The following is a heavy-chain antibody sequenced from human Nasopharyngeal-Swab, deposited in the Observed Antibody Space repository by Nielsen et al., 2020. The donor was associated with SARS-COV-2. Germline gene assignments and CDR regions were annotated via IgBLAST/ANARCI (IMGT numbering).Heavy chain of an antibody. CDR2: ISAYNGNT. V-gene: IGHV1-18*04. CDR1: GYTFTSYG. J-gene: IGHJ4*02. Sequence: ASAKVSCNASGYTFTSYGISWVRQAPGQGLEWMGWISAYNGNTNYAQKLQGRVTMTTDISTSTAYMELRSLRSDDTAVYYGARERGEYNWNAADYWGKGTLVTVSS. CDR3: ARERGEYNWNAADY. D-gene: IGHD1-1*01.